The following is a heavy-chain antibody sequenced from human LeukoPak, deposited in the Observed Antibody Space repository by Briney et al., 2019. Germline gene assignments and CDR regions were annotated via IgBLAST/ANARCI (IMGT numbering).Heavy chain of an antibody. CDR1: GGSISSYY. D-gene: IGHD3-10*02. Sequence: SETLSLTCTVSGGSISSYYWSWIRQPAGKGLEWIGRIYTSGSTNYNPSLKSRATLPVDTPKNQFSLKLSSVSAADTAVYYWARAQSSLFPRFNYYYYYMDVWGKGTTVTVSS. CDR3: ARAQSSLFPRFNYYYYYMDV. CDR2: IYTSGST. V-gene: IGHV4-4*07. J-gene: IGHJ6*03.